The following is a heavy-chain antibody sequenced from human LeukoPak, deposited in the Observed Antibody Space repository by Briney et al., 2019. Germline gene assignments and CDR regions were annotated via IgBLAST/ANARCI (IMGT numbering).Heavy chain of an antibody. Sequence: ASVKVSCKASGYTFNIYYIYWLRQAPGQGPEWVGRINPNSGVTDYAQKFQGRVTMTRDTSISTAYMELTRLRSDDTAVYFCARDIGFEAFDMWGQGTMVPVSS. CDR2: INPNSGVT. CDR3: ARDIGFEAFDM. J-gene: IGHJ3*02. V-gene: IGHV1-2*02. CDR1: GYTFNIYY. D-gene: IGHD1-26*01.